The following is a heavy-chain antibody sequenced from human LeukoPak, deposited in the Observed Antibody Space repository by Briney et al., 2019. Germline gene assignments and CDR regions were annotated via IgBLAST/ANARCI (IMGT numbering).Heavy chain of an antibody. J-gene: IGHJ6*02. CDR3: ARDTYDFWSGYYHYYYYGMDV. CDR2: INPNSGGT. V-gene: IGHV1-2*02. D-gene: IGHD3-3*01. CDR1: GYTFTGYY. Sequence: ASVKVSCKASGYTFTGYYMHWVRQAPGQGLEWMGWINPNSGGTNYAQKFQGRVTMTRDMSISTAYMELSRLRSDDTAVYYCARDTYDFWSGYYHYYYYGMDVWGQGTTVTVSS.